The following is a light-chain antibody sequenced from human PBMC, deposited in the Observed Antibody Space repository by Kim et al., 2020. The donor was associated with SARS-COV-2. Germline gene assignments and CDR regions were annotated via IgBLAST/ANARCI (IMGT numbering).Light chain of an antibody. V-gene: IGKV1-39*01. CDR3: QQSYYTPRT. CDR1: QSISTY. CDR2: AAS. Sequence: DIQMTQSPSSLSASVGDRVTITCRASQSISTYLNWYQQKPGKAPNLLIYAASSLQSGVPSRFSGSGSGTDFTLTISSLQPEDFATYYCQQSYYTPRTFGQGTKVDIK. J-gene: IGKJ1*01.